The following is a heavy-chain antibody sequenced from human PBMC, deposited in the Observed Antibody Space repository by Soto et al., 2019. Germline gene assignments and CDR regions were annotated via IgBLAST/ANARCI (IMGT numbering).Heavy chain of an antibody. CDR1: GGSFSGYY. CDR2: INHSGST. Sequence: QVQLQQWGAGLLKPSETLSLTCAVYGGSFSGYYWSWIRQPPGKGLEWIGEINHSGSTNYNPSLKSRVTISVDTSKNQFSLKLSSVTAADTAVYYCARGLNRWAAATVYWGQGTLVTVSS. J-gene: IGHJ4*02. D-gene: IGHD6-13*01. V-gene: IGHV4-34*01. CDR3: ARGLNRWAAATVY.